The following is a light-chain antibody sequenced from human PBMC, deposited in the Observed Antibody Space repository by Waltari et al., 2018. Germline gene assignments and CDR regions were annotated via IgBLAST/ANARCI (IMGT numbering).Light chain of an antibody. CDR3: ISYAGSDTYI. CDR2: DVS. CDR1: TSDIGRYNY. Sequence: QAALTQPPSVSGSPGQSVTISCTGTTSDIGRYNYVSWFQQHPGKAPKLIIYDVSKRPSWVSDRFSGSKSGNTASLTISGLQAEDETDYYCISYAGSDTYIFGTGTRLTVL. J-gene: IGLJ1*01. V-gene: IGLV2-11*01.